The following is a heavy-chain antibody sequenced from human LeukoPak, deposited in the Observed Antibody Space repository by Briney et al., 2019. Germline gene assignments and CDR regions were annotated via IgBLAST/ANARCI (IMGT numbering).Heavy chain of an antibody. Sequence: GGSLRLSCAASGFTISSYAMSWVRQAPGKGLEWVSSMSGSADRSYYADSVKGRFTISRDNSKNTLYLQMNSLRAEDTAVYCCAKEHSGSYPDPNRENWFDPWGQGTLVTVSS. J-gene: IGHJ5*02. CDR1: GFTISSYA. D-gene: IGHD3-10*01. V-gene: IGHV3-23*01. CDR2: MSGSADRS. CDR3: AKEHSGSYPDPNRENWFDP.